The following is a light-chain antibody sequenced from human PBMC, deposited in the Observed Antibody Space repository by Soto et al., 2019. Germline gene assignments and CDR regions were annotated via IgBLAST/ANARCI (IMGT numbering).Light chain of an antibody. CDR2: AAA. CDR3: QKYNSAPWT. Sequence: DIQMTQSPSSLSASVGDRVTITCRASQGISNYLAWYQQKTGKVPKLLIYAAATLQSGVPSRFSGSGSQTDFSLTISRLQPEDVATYYCQKYNSAPWTFGQGTKVEIK. CDR1: QGISNY. J-gene: IGKJ1*01. V-gene: IGKV1-27*01.